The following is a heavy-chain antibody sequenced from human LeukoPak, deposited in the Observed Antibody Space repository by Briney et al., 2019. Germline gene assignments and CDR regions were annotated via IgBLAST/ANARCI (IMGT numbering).Heavy chain of an antibody. D-gene: IGHD3-3*01. CDR2: IYYSGST. CDR1: GGSISSYY. J-gene: IGHJ4*02. Sequence: PSETLSLTCPVSGGSISSYYWSWIRQPPGKGLEWIGYIYYSGSTNYNPSLKSRVTISVDTSKNQFSLKLSSVTAADTAVYYCARGVFWSGFDYWGQGTLVTVSS. CDR3: ARGVFWSGFDY. V-gene: IGHV4-59*01.